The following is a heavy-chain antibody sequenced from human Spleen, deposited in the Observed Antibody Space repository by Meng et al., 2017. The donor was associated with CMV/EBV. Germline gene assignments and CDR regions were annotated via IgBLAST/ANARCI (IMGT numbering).Heavy chain of an antibody. CDR3: AKDHVAVTGIGPLFDS. J-gene: IGHJ4*02. CDR2: ITPGART. V-gene: IGHV3-23*01. D-gene: IGHD6-19*01. CDR1: GFNFANYA. Sequence: GESLKISCAASGFNFANYAMTWDRQAPGKGLEWVSTITPGARTHYADSVKGRFTISRDISKDMLYLQMHSLRAEDTAVYYCAKDHVAVTGIGPLFDSWGQGTLVTVSS.